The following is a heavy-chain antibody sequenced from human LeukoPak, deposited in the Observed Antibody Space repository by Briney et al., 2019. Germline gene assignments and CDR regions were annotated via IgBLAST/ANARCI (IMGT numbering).Heavy chain of an antibody. J-gene: IGHJ4*02. CDR2: IYYSGST. CDR3: ARASYGGNYNFDY. CDR1: GGSISSYY. Sequence: SETLSLTYTVSGGSISSYYWSWIRQPPGKGLEWIGYIYYSGSTNYNPSLKSRVTISVDTSKNQFSLKLSSVTAADTAVYYCARASYGGNYNFDYWGQGTLVTVSS. D-gene: IGHD4/OR15-4a*01. V-gene: IGHV4-59*01.